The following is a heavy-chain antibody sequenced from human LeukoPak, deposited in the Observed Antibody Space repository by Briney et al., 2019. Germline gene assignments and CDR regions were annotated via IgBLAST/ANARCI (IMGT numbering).Heavy chain of an antibody. J-gene: IGHJ3*02. V-gene: IGHV4-61*01. Sequence: SETLSLTCTVSGGSISSGSYYWSWIRQPPGKGLEWIGYIYYSGSTNYNPSLKSRVTISVDTSKNQFSLKLSSVTAADTAVYYCARDKGYSGSYSDAFDIWGQGTMVTVSS. D-gene: IGHD1-26*01. CDR2: IYYSGST. CDR3: ARDKGYSGSYSDAFDI. CDR1: GGSISSGSYY.